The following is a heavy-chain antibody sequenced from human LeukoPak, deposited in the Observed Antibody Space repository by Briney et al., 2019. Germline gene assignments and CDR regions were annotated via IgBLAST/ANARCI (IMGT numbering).Heavy chain of an antibody. CDR1: GGSISSSSYY. V-gene: IGHV4-39*01. J-gene: IGHJ4*02. CDR3: ARASYSSSSSFDY. CDR2: IYYSGST. D-gene: IGHD6-6*01. Sequence: SETLSLTCTVSGGSISSSSYYRVWIRQPPGKGLEWIGSIYYSGSTYYNPSLKSRVTISVDTSKNQFSLRLSSVTAADTAVYYCARASYSSSSSFDYWGQGTLVTVSS.